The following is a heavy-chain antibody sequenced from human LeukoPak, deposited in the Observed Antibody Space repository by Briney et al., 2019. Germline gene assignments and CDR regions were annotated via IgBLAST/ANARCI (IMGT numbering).Heavy chain of an antibody. Sequence: SETLSPTCAVYGGSFSGYYWSWIRQPPGKGLEWIGEINHSGSTNYNPSLKSRVTISVDTSKNQFSLKLSSVTAADTAVYYCARGLEHYYDSSGYLRIWGQGTMVTVSS. CDR2: INHSGST. V-gene: IGHV4-34*01. D-gene: IGHD3-22*01. CDR3: ARGLEHYYDSSGYLRI. J-gene: IGHJ3*02. CDR1: GGSFSGYY.